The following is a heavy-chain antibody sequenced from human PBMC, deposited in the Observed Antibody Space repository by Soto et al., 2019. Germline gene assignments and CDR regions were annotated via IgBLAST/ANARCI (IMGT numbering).Heavy chain of an antibody. Sequence: PSETLSLTSTVAGGSISSFYWSWIRQPPGKGLEWIGYIYYSGSTNYNPSLKSRVTISVDTSKNQFSLKLSSVTAADTAVYYCARVKYSSYPAYYYYGMDVWGQGTTVTVSS. CDR1: GGSISSFY. D-gene: IGHD6-6*01. J-gene: IGHJ6*02. CDR2: IYYSGST. CDR3: ARVKYSSYPAYYYYGMDV. V-gene: IGHV4-59*01.